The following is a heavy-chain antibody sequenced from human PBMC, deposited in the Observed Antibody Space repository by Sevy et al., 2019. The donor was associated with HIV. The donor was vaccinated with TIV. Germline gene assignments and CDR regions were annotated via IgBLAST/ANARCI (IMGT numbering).Heavy chain of an antibody. CDR3: ARDIPHYYDSSGYYSFLDY. Sequence: ASVKVSCKASGGTFSSYAISWVRQAPGQGLEWMGGIIPIFGTANYAQKFQGRVTITADKSTGTAYMELSSLRSEDTAVYYCARDIPHYYDSSGYYSFLDYWGQGTLVTVSS. V-gene: IGHV1-69*06. CDR1: GGTFSSYA. CDR2: IIPIFGTA. D-gene: IGHD3-22*01. J-gene: IGHJ4*02.